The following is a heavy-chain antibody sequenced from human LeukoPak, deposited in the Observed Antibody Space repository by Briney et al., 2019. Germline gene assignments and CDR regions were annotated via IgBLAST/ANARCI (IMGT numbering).Heavy chain of an antibody. J-gene: IGHJ4*02. CDR3: SRNGLVDFDY. V-gene: IGHV3-49*04. CDR1: GFAFDDFA. CDR2: IRRRAYGGAA. Sequence: GGSLRLSCTTSGFAFDDFAMSWVRQPAGKGLEWVGFIRRRAYGGAAEYAASGKGRFIISRDDSKGIAYLQMNSLKTEDTAVYYCSRNGLVDFDYWGQGSRVIVSP.